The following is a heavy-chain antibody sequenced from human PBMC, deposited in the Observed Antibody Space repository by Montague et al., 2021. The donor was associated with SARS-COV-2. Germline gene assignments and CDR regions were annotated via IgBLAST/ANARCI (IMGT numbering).Heavy chain of an antibody. CDR3: VRLGDGVVPSPILGVGPYYSYYYMDV. D-gene: IGHD3-10*01. CDR1: GGSFSTYS. Sequence: SETLSLTCAVHGGSFSTYSWNWIRQPPGKGLEWIGEIHHGGRTNYNPSLKSRVTISADTSKNQFSLKLTSVAAADTAVYYCVRLGDGVVPSPILGVGPYYSYYYMDVWGKGTTVTVSS. J-gene: IGHJ6*03. CDR2: IHHGGRT. V-gene: IGHV4-34*01.